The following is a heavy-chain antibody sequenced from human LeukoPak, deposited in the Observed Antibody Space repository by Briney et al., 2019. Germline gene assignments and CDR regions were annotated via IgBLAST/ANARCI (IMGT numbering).Heavy chain of an antibody. CDR1: GGSFSGYY. CDR2: INHSGST. J-gene: IGHJ3*01. CDR3: ARNRAGGKPGAFDL. Sequence: SQTLSLTCAVYGGSFSGYYWSWIRQPPGKRLEWIGEINHSGSTNYNPSLKSRVTISVDTSKNQFSLKLSSVTAADTAVYFLARNRAGGKPGAFDLGGQDNMVTVSS. V-gene: IGHV4-34*01.